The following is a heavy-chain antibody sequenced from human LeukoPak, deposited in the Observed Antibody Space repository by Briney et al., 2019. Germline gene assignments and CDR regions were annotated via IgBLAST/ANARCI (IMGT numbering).Heavy chain of an antibody. V-gene: IGHV4-59*01. J-gene: IGHJ4*02. CDR1: GGSISSYY. CDR3: ARGKLPSSYDY. D-gene: IGHD1-7*01. CDR2: IYYSGST. Sequence: SETLSLTCTVSGGSISSYYWSWIRQPPGKGLEWIGYIYYSGSTNYNPSLESRVTISVDTSKNQFSLKLSSVTAADTAVYYCARGKLPSSYDYWGQGTLVTVSS.